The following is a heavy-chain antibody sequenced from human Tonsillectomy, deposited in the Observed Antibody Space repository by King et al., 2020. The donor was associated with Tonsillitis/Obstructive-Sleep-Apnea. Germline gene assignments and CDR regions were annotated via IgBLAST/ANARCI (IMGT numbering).Heavy chain of an antibody. V-gene: IGHV3-15*06. CDR1: GFTFSNAW. Sequence: VQLVESGGGLVKPGGSLRLSCAASGFTFSNAWMSWVRQAPGKGLEWVGRIKSKTDGGTTHYAAPVKCRFTILRDDSKNTLYLQMNSLKTADTAVYYCNADPLIVGATPGTYWGQGTLVTVSS. CDR2: IKSKTDGGTT. D-gene: IGHD1-26*01. CDR3: NADPLIVGATPGTY. J-gene: IGHJ4*02.